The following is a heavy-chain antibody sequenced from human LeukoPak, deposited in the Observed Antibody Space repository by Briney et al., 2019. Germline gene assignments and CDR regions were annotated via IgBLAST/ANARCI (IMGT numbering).Heavy chain of an antibody. CDR1: GGSISSYY. V-gene: IGHV4-4*07. CDR3: ARDGVYCSSTSCYLGE. D-gene: IGHD2-2*01. CDR2: IYTSGNTGST. J-gene: IGHJ1*01. Sequence: SETLSLTCTVSGGSISSYYWSWIRQPAGKGLEWIGRIYTSGNTGSTNYNPSLKSRVTISVDTSKNQFSLRLTSVTAADTAVYYCARDGVYCSSTSCYLGEWGQGTLVTVSS.